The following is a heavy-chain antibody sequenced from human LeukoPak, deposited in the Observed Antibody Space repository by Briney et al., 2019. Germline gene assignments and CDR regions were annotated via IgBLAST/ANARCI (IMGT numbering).Heavy chain of an antibody. CDR3: ARSFVAGAGYYYGLDV. CDR1: GYSFTSYW. D-gene: IGHD6-19*01. J-gene: IGHJ6*02. CDR2: IYPHDSNT. V-gene: IGHV5-51*01. Sequence: GESLKISCKGSGYSFTSYWIGWVRQMPGKGLEWIGIIYPHDSNTRYGPSFQGQVTISADRSISTAYLQWSSLKASDTAIYFCARSFVAGAGYYYGLDVWGQGSTVTVSS.